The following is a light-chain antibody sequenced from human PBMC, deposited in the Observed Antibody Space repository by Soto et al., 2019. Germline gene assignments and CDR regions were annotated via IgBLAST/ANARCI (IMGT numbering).Light chain of an antibody. V-gene: IGKV2-30*02. CDR3: MQGTHWPPYT. CDR2: KVS. J-gene: IGKJ2*01. CDR1: QSLVHSDGNTY. Sequence: DVVMTQSPLSLPVTLGQPASISCRSSQSLVHSDGNTYWNWFHQRPGQSPRRLIYKVSNRDSGVLDRFSGSGSDTDFTLNISAVEAEDVGVYYCMQGTHWPPYTFGQGTKLEIK.